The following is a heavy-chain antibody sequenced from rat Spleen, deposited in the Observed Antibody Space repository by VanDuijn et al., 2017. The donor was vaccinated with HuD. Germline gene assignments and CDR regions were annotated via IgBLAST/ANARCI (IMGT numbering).Heavy chain of an antibody. CDR3: TRDRILRSTGFDY. CDR2: INYDGSST. Sequence: EVQLVESGGGLVQPGRSLKLSCAASGFTFSSFPMAWVRQAPTKGLEWVASINYDGSSTYYRDSVKGRFTISRDNVKSSLYLQMDSLGSEDTATYYCTRDRILRSTGFDYWGQGVMVTVSS. D-gene: IGHD1-6*01. J-gene: IGHJ2*01. CDR1: GFTFSSFP. V-gene: IGHV5-20*01.